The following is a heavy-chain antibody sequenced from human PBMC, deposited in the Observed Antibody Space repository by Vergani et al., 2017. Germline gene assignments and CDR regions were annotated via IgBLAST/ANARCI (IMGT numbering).Heavy chain of an antibody. J-gene: IGHJ6*02. Sequence: QVQLVQSGAEVKKPGSSVKVSCKASGGTFSSYTISWVRQAPGQGLEWMGRIIPILGIANYAQKFQGRVTITADKSTSTAYMELSSLRSEDTAGYYCARGGRDGDYGMDVWGQGTTVTVSS. CDR2: IIPILGIA. CDR3: ARGGRDGDYGMDV. CDR1: GGTFSSYT. V-gene: IGHV1-69*02. D-gene: IGHD4-17*01.